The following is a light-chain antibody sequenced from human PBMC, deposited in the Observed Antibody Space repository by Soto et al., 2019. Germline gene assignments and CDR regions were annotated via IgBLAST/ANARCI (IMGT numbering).Light chain of an antibody. CDR3: TSYAGGNNV. V-gene: IGLV2-8*01. J-gene: IGLJ1*01. CDR2: EVN. Sequence: QSVLTQPPSASGSPGQSVTISCTGTSSDVGGYNYVSWYQQNTGKVPKLMIYEVNKRPSGVPDRFSGSKSGNTASLTVSGLQAEDEADYYCTSYAGGNNVFGTGTKLTVL. CDR1: SSDVGGYNY.